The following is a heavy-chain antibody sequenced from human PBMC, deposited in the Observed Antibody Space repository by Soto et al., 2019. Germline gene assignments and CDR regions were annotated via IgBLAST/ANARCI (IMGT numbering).Heavy chain of an antibody. J-gene: IGHJ4*02. Sequence: QVQLVESGGGVVQPGRSLRLSCAASGFTFSSYAMHWVRQAPGKGLEWVAVISYDGSNKYYADSVKGRFTISRDNSKNMLYLHMNVLRAEDTAVYYCARVLREPSDLSSGWYAPFDYWGQGTLVTVSS. V-gene: IGHV3-30-3*01. CDR3: ARVLREPSDLSSGWYAPFDY. D-gene: IGHD6-19*01. CDR2: ISYDGSNK. CDR1: GFTFSSYA.